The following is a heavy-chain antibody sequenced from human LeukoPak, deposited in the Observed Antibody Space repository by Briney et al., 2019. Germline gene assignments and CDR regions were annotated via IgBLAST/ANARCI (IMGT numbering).Heavy chain of an antibody. J-gene: IGHJ4*02. V-gene: IGHV4-59*01. Sequence: SETLSLTCTVSGGSISSYYWSWLRQPPGKGLERIGYIYYSGSTNYNPSLTSPLTISVDTSKNQFSLKLSSVTAADTAVYYCARDPAAGLDYWGQGTLVTVSS. D-gene: IGHD6-13*01. CDR2: IYYSGST. CDR3: ARDPAAGLDY. CDR1: GGSISSYY.